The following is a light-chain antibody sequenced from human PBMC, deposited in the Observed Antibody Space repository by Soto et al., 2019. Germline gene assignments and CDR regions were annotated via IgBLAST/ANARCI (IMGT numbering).Light chain of an antibody. CDR1: QGIRNY. V-gene: IGKV1-27*01. CDR3: QKYNSAPHT. CDR2: TAS. Sequence: DIPMTQSPSSLSASVGDRVTITCRASQGIRNYLAWYQQRPGKVPKLLIYTASTLQSGVPSRFSGSGSGTDFTLTISSLQPEDVATYYCQKYNSAPHTFGPGTKVDIK. J-gene: IGKJ3*01.